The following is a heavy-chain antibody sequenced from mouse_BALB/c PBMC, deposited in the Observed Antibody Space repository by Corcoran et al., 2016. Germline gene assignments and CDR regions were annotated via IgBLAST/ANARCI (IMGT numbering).Heavy chain of an antibody. Sequence: QIQLVQSGPELKKPGETVKISCKASGYTFTNYGMNWVKQAPGKGLKWMGWINTYTGEPTYADDFKGRFAFSLETSASTAYLQINNLKNEDTATYFCAMGLLHWYFDVWGAGTTVTVSS. CDR1: GYTFTNYG. CDR2: INTYTGEP. D-gene: IGHD1-1*01. CDR3: AMGLLHWYFDV. J-gene: IGHJ1*01. V-gene: IGHV9-3-1*01.